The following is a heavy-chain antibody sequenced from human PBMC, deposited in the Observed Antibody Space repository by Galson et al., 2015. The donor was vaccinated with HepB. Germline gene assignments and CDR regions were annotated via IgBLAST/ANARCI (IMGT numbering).Heavy chain of an antibody. CDR1: GFTFTNHA. V-gene: IGHV3-30*18. J-gene: IGHJ5*02. Sequence: SLRLSCAASGFTFTNHAMNWVRQAPGKGLEWVAVISYDGSNKYYADSVKGRFTISRDNSKNTLYLQMNSLRAEDTAVYYCAKATMVRGVYNWFDPWGQGTLVTVSS. D-gene: IGHD3-10*01. CDR3: AKATMVRGVYNWFDP. CDR2: ISYDGSNK.